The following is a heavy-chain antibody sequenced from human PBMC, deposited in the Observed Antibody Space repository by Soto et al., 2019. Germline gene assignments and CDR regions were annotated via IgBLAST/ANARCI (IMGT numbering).Heavy chain of an antibody. Sequence: GGSLRLSCVGSGFTFSTYSINWVRQAPGKGLEWVSSISSRSDIYYADSVKGRFTISRDNARNSVSLQMNSLRAEDTAVYYCAREYTAWPLAYGLDVWGQGTTVTVSS. CDR2: ISSRSDI. CDR3: AREYTAWPLAYGLDV. CDR1: GFTFSTYS. J-gene: IGHJ6*02. V-gene: IGHV3-21*01. D-gene: IGHD2-2*02.